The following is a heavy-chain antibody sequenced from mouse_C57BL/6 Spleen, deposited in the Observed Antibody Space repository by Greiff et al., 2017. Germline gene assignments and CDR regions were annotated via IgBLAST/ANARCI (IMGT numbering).Heavy chain of an antibody. CDR1: GYTFTSYW. D-gene: IGHD2-4*01. CDR3: ARYYDYFDH. V-gene: IGHV1-64*01. J-gene: IGHJ2*01. Sequence: QVQLQQSGAELVKPGASVKLSCKASGYTFTSYWMHWVKQRPGQGLEWIGMIHPTSGSTNYNEKFKSKARLTVDNSSSTAYMQLSSLTSEDSAVYYCARYYDYFDHWGQGTTLTVSS. CDR2: IHPTSGST.